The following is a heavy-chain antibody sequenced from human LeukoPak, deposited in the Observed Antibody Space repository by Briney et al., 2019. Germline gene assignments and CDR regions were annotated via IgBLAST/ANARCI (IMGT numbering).Heavy chain of an antibody. CDR3: TRRAYYDSSGYNPTAGDFDL. Sequence: PSETLSLTCSVSGGSMISYYWNWIRQSPGKGLEWIGFRYSNGMTTYNPSLRSRGTISIATSRNQFSLRLTSVTAADTATYYCTRRAYYDSSGYNPTAGDFDLWGRGTLVTVSS. J-gene: IGHJ2*01. CDR2: RYSNGMT. V-gene: IGHV4-4*08. CDR1: GGSMISYY. D-gene: IGHD3-22*01.